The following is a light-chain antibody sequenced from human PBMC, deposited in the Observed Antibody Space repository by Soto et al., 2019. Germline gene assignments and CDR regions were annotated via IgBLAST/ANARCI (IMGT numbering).Light chain of an antibody. CDR2: EVS. CDR3: SSYAGSNNFV. CDR1: SSDVGSYNY. Sequence: QSALTQPPSASGSPGQSVTISCTGTSSDVGSYNYVSWYQQHPGKAPKLMIYEVSKRPSGVPDRFSGSKSGNTASLTVSGLQAEDEGDYYCSSYAGSNNFVFGGGTKVTVL. J-gene: IGLJ2*01. V-gene: IGLV2-8*01.